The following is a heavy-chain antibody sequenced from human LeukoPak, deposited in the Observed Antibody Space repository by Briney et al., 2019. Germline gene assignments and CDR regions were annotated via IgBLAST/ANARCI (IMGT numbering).Heavy chain of an antibody. D-gene: IGHD2-15*01. CDR2: ISYDGGNI. CDR3: AKRGYCRGGTCFSHDAFDI. CDR1: GFIFSSYG. Sequence: PGGSLRLSCAASGFIFSSYGMHWVRQAPGKGLEWVAVISYDGGNISYTDSVKGRFTISRDNSKNTLYLQINSLRAEDTAVYYCAKRGYCRGGTCFSHDAFDIWGQGIMVTVSS. J-gene: IGHJ3*02. V-gene: IGHV3-30*18.